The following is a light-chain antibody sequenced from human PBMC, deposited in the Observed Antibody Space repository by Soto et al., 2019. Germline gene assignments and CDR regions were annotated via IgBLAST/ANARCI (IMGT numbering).Light chain of an antibody. CDR1: QGISSY. Sequence: AIRMTHSPSSLSASTGDRVTITCRASQGISSYLAWYQQKPGKAPKLLIYAASTLQSGVPSRFSGSGSGTDFTLTISCLQSEDFATYYCQQYYSYSTFGQGTKV. J-gene: IGKJ1*01. V-gene: IGKV1-8*01. CDR2: AAS. CDR3: QQYYSYST.